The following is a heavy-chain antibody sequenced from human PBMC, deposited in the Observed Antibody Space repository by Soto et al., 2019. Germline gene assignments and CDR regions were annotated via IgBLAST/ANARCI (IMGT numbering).Heavy chain of an antibody. Sequence: SETLSLTCTVSGGSVSSGSYYRSWIRQPPGKGLEWIGYIYYSGSTNYNPSLKSRVTISVDTSKNQFSLKLSSVTAADTAVYYCARVELLNDAFDIWGQGTMVTVSS. J-gene: IGHJ3*02. CDR3: ARVELLNDAFDI. CDR2: IYYSGST. D-gene: IGHD2-21*02. CDR1: GGSVSSGSYY. V-gene: IGHV4-61*01.